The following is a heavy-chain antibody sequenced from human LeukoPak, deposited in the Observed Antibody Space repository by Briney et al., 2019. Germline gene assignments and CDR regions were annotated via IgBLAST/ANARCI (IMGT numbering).Heavy chain of an antibody. CDR1: GVSISTYY. CDR3: ARHGSAYSFDY. J-gene: IGHJ4*02. Sequence: PSETLSLTCTVSGVSISTYYWSWIRQPPGKGLEWIGYIDYSGSTKNPSLKSRVSISVDTSKNQFSLKLSSVTAGDTAVYLCARHGSAYSFDYWGQGTLVTVSS. V-gene: IGHV4-59*08. CDR2: IDYSGST. D-gene: IGHD6-25*01.